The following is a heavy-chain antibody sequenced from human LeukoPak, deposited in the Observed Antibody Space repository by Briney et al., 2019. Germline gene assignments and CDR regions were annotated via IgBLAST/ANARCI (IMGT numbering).Heavy chain of an antibody. J-gene: IGHJ4*02. Sequence: GGSLRLSCAASGFTFSSYAMHWVRQAPGKGLEWVAVISYDGSNKYYADSVKGRFTISRDNSKNTLYLQMNSLRAEDTAVYYCAKEIYYGSTANDYWGQGTLVTVSS. V-gene: IGHV3-30*04. D-gene: IGHD3-10*01. CDR3: AKEIYYGSTANDY. CDR1: GFTFSSYA. CDR2: ISYDGSNK.